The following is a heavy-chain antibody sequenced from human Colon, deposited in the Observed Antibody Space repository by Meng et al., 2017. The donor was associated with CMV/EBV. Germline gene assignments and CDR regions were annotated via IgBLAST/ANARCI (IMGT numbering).Heavy chain of an antibody. CDR3: ARGYSGTYRADY. CDR1: GFTLSNTW. CDR2: MDSDRTSA. V-gene: IGHV3-74*01. D-gene: IGHD1-26*01. Sequence: CAESGFTLSNTWRDWVREVQGKGMVWVSRMDSDRTSASYADSVQDRFTISRDNAKSTLYLQMNSLRAEDTAVYYCARGYSGTYRADYWGQGTVVTVSS. J-gene: IGHJ4*02.